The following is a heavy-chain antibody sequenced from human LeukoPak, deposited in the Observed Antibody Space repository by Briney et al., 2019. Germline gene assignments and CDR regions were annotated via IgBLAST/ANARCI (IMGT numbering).Heavy chain of an antibody. CDR2: INPNTGGT. Sequence: ASVKVSCKASGYTFTSYYMHWVRQAPGQGLEWMGRINPNTGGTDYAQKFQGRVNMTRDTSITTAYMELSRLTSDDTAIYYCAKVPPSITAAGNWLGPWGQGALVTVSS. J-gene: IGHJ5*02. V-gene: IGHV1-2*06. CDR1: GYTFTSYY. D-gene: IGHD6-13*01. CDR3: AKVPPSITAAGNWLGP.